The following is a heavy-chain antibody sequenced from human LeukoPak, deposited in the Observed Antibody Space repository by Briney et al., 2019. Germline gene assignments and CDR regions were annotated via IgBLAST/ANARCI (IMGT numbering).Heavy chain of an antibody. V-gene: IGHV1-2*02. CDR3: ARGTTGGNFDY. J-gene: IGHJ4*02. CDR1: GYTFTGYY. D-gene: IGHD1-1*01. Sequence: GASVKVSCEASGYTFTGYYIQWVRQAPGQGLESVGWINSNSGGTNYAQKFQGRVTLTRDTSINTAYMELISLKSDDTAMYYCARGTTGGNFDYWGQGTLVTVSS. CDR2: INSNSGGT.